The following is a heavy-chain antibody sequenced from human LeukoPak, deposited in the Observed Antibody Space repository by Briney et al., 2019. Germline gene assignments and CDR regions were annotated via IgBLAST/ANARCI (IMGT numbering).Heavy chain of an antibody. D-gene: IGHD2-15*01. CDR1: GGSISSYY. V-gene: IGHV4-4*07. Sequence: LETLSLTCTVSGGSISSYYWSWIRQPAGKGLEWLGHIYTSGSTNYNPSLKSRVTMSVDTSKNQFSLKLSSVTAADTAVYYCARDYCSGGSCYTWEVGWFGPWGQGTLVTVSS. CDR3: ARDYCSGGSCYTWEVGWFGP. J-gene: IGHJ5*02. CDR2: IYTSGST.